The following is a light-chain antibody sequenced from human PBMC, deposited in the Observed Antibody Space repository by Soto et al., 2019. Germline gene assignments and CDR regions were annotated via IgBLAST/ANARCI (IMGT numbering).Light chain of an antibody. V-gene: IGKV3-15*01. CDR3: HQYYNRPPWT. J-gene: IGKJ1*01. Sequence: EILMTQSPATLSVSPGDSATLSCRASRSVDTDLAWYPQKPGQAPRLLVFATSARATGVPDRFRGSRSGTDFTLTISSLQPEDSATYYCHQYYNRPPWTFGQGTKVEI. CDR2: ATS. CDR1: RSVDTD.